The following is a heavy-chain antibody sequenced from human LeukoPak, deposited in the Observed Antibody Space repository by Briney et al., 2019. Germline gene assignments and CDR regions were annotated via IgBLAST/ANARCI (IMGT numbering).Heavy chain of an antibody. Sequence: GGSLTLSCAASGFTFSSYAMSWVRQAPGKGLEWVSAISGSGGSTYYADSVKGRFTISRDNSKNTLYLQMNSLRAEDTAVYYCAKGAPVLLWFGESRPFDYWGQGTLVTVSS. CDR2: ISGSGGST. CDR1: GFTFSSYA. D-gene: IGHD3-10*01. J-gene: IGHJ4*02. V-gene: IGHV3-23*01. CDR3: AKGAPVLLWFGESRPFDY.